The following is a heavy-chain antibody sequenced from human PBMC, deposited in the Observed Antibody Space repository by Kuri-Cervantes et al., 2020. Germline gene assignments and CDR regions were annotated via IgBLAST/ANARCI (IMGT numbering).Heavy chain of an antibody. CDR2: IKHSGSI. CDR1: GGSISSSSYY. D-gene: IGHD3-22*01. CDR3: ARGAETMIDY. V-gene: IGHV4-39*07. Sequence: SETLSLTCTVSGGSISSSSYYWGWIRQPPGKGLEWIGEIKHSGSINYNPSLKSRVTISVDTSKNQFSLNLSFVTASDTAVYYCARGAETMIDYWGQGTLVTVSS. J-gene: IGHJ4*02.